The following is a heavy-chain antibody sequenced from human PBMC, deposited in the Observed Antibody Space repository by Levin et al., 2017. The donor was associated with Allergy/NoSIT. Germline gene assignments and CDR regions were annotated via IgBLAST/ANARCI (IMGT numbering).Heavy chain of an antibody. CDR2: IYDTGNT. V-gene: IGHV4-59*01. J-gene: IGHJ4*02. CDR1: GGSISSDN. CDR3: ARFVWGSYRGFDY. D-gene: IGHD3-16*02. Sequence: SETLSLTCTVSGGSISSDNWSWIRQPPGKGLEWIGYIYDTGNTNYNPSLKSRVTLSVDTSKNQFSLKLSSVTPADTAVYFCARFVWGSYRGFDYWGQGTLVTVSS.